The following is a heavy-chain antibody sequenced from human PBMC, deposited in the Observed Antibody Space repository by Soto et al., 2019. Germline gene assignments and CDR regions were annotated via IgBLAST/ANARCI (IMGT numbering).Heavy chain of an antibody. D-gene: IGHD2-2*01. J-gene: IGHJ5*02. Sequence: QLQLQESGPGLVKPSETLSLTCTVSGGSISSSSYYWGWIRQPPGKGLEWIGSIYYSGSTYYNPSLKSRVTISVDTSKNQFSLKLSSVTAADTAVYYCARQKYCSSTSCYADWFDPWGQGTLVTVSS. CDR1: GGSISSSSYY. V-gene: IGHV4-39*01. CDR2: IYYSGST. CDR3: ARQKYCSSTSCYADWFDP.